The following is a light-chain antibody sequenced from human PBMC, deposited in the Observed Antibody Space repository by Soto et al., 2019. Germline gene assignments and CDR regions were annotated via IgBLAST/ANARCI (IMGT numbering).Light chain of an antibody. J-gene: IGLJ2*01. CDR1: SSNIGAGYD. V-gene: IGLV1-40*01. Sequence: QSVLTQPPSVSGAPGQRVTISCTGSSSNIGAGYDIHWYQQLPGTAPKLLIYGNINRPSGVPDRFSGSKSGTSASLAITGLQAEDDADYYCQSYDSSLSGSVVFGGGTKLTVL. CDR2: GNI. CDR3: QSYDSSLSGSVV.